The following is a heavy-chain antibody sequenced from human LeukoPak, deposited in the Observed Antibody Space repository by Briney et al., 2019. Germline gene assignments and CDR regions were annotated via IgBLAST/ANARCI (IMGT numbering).Heavy chain of an antibody. D-gene: IGHD2-2*01. V-gene: IGHV1-8*01. CDR3: ARVTADIVVVPAANSHYYYYMDV. Sequence: ASVKVSCKASGYTFTSYDIKWVRQAPGQGLEWMGWMNPNRGNTGYAQKFQGRVTMTRNTSISTAYMELSSLRSEDTAVYYCARVTADIVVVPAANSHYYYYMDVWGKGATVTVSS. CDR1: GYTFTSYD. CDR2: MNPNRGNT. J-gene: IGHJ6*03.